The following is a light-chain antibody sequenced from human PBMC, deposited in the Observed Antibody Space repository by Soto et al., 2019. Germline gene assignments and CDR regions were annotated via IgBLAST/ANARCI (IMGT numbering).Light chain of an antibody. CDR1: QSISDW. CDR3: QQYNTYPIT. J-gene: IGKJ5*01. V-gene: IGKV1-5*03. Sequence: DIQMTQAPSTLSASVGDRVTITCRASQSISDWLAWYQQKPGKAPKLLIYKASGLESGVPSRFSGSGSGTEFTLTITSLQPDDFATYYCQQYNTYPITFGQGKRLEI. CDR2: KAS.